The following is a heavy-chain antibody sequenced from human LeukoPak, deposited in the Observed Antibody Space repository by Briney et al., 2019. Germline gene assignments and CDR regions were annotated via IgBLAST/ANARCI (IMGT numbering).Heavy chain of an antibody. Sequence: RPGRSLRLSCAASGFTFSSYGMHWVRQAPGKGLEWVSGISWNGGSIGYADSVKGRFTISRDNAKNSLYLQMNSLRAEDTALYYCAKDTAAALRGAFDIWGQGTMVTVSS. CDR2: ISWNGGSI. J-gene: IGHJ3*02. D-gene: IGHD6-13*01. CDR1: GFTFSSYG. V-gene: IGHV3-9*01. CDR3: AKDTAAALRGAFDI.